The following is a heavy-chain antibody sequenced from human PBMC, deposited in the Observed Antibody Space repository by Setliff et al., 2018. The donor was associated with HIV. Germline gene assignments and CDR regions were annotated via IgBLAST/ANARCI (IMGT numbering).Heavy chain of an antibody. D-gene: IGHD3-10*01. CDR2: ISGSGRTT. V-gene: IGHV3-23*01. CDR1: GFTFSNYA. J-gene: IGHJ4*02. CDR3: AKVVRGAISTIIDY. Sequence: LRLSCAASGFTFSNYAMNWVRQAPGKGLEWVSSISGSGRTTDYADSVKGRFTSSRDNSKNTLYLQMNSLRAEDTAVYYCAKVVRGAISTIIDYWGQGTLVTVSS.